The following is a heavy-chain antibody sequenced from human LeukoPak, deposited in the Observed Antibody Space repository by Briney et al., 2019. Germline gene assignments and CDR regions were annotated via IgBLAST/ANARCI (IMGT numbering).Heavy chain of an antibody. D-gene: IGHD4-4*01. CDR1: GYTFTGYY. V-gene: IGHV1-2*02. Sequence: ASVKVSCKASGYTFTGYYMHWVRQAPGQGLEWMGWINPNSGGTNYAQKFQGRVTMTRDTSISTAYMELSRLRSDDTAVYYCARDSGVQGTTVGYWGQGTLVTVSS. J-gene: IGHJ4*02. CDR2: INPNSGGT. CDR3: ARDSGVQGTTVGY.